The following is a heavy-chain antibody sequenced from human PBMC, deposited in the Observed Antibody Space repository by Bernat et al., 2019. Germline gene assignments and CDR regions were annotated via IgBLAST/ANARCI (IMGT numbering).Heavy chain of an antibody. J-gene: IGHJ4*02. D-gene: IGHD4-17*01. V-gene: IGHV3-30-3*01. CDR2: ISYDGSNK. CDR3: AREHGDFYRYYFDY. Sequence: QVQLVESGGGVVQPGRSLRLSCAASGFTFSSYAMHWVRQAPGKGLEWVAVISYDGSNKYYADSVKGRFTISRHNSKNTLYLQMNSLRAEDTAVYYCAREHGDFYRYYFDYWGQGTLVTVSS. CDR1: GFTFSSYA.